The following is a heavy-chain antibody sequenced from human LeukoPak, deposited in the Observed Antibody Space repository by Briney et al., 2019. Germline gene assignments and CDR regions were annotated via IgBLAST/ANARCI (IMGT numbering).Heavy chain of an antibody. V-gene: IGHV3-48*03. CDR1: GFTFSGYV. Sequence: GGSLRLSCAGSGFTFSGYVMNWVRQAPGKGLEWVSYISSSGSTIYYADSVKGRFTIPRDNAKNSLYLQMNSLRAEDTAVYYCARDLSGSYPEYYYGMDVWGQGTTVTVSS. J-gene: IGHJ6*02. CDR2: ISSSGSTI. D-gene: IGHD1-26*01. CDR3: ARDLSGSYPEYYYGMDV.